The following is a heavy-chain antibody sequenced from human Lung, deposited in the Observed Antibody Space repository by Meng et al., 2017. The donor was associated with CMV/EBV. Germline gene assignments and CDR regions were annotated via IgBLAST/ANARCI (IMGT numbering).Heavy chain of an antibody. J-gene: IGHJ6*02. Sequence: SXAASGFTFSSYSMNWVRQAPGKGLEWVSYISSSSSTIYYADSVKGRFTISRDNAKNSLYLQMNSLRAEDTAVYYCAREGRALSNVAPGYYYGMDVWGQGTTVXVSS. CDR2: ISSSSSTI. CDR3: AREGRALSNVAPGYYYGMDV. D-gene: IGHD3-10*01. CDR1: GFTFSSYS. V-gene: IGHV3-48*04.